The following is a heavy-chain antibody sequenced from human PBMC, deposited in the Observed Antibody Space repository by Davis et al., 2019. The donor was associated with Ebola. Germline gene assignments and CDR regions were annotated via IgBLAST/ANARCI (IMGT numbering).Heavy chain of an antibody. V-gene: IGHV3-74*01. Sequence: PGGSLRLSCAASGFTFSSYWLHWVRQAPGKGLVWISILNSDGSTTRYADSVKGRFTISRDNAKNTLYLQMNSLRAEDTAVYYCARDRGMNLDVWGQGTAVTVSS. CDR2: LNSDGSTT. CDR3: ARDRGMNLDV. D-gene: IGHD3-16*01. CDR1: GFTFSSYW. J-gene: IGHJ6*02.